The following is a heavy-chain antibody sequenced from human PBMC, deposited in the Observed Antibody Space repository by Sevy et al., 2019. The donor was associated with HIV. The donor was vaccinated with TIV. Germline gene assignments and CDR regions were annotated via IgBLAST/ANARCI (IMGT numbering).Heavy chain of an antibody. CDR2: ISTYYGHT. V-gene: IGHV1-18*01. CDR3: ARGTYMDV. J-gene: IGHJ6*02. Sequence: ASVKVSCKASGYSFPSYGVTWVRQAPGQGLEWMGWISTYYGHTNYAQRLQGRVTMTTETSTNTGYMERTSLTSDDTAVYYCARGTYMDVWGQGTTVTVSS. D-gene: IGHD1-7*01. CDR1: GYSFPSYG.